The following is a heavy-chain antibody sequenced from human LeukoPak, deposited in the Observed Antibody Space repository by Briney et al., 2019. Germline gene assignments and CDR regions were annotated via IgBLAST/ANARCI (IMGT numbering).Heavy chain of an antibody. CDR2: INWDGTNT. Sequence: PGGSLRLSCVASGVTFGDYGMSWVRQPPGKGLEWVSGINWDGTNTYYADSVKGRFTIARDNAENSLYLQMNSLTDADTAFYCVKDLSSNWLSFDYWGRGTLVTVSS. V-gene: IGHV3-20*04. CDR1: GVTFGDYG. J-gene: IGHJ4*02. D-gene: IGHD1-1*01. CDR3: KDLSSNWLSFDY.